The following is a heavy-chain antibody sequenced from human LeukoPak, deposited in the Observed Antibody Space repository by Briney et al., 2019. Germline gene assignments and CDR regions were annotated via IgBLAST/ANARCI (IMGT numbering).Heavy chain of an antibody. D-gene: IGHD3-10*01. V-gene: IGHV3-49*04. CDR1: GFTFGDYA. J-gene: IGHJ4*02. Sequence: GGSLRLSCTASGFTFGDYAMSWVRQAPGKGLEWVGFIRSKAYGGTTEYAASVKGRFTILRDDSKSIAYLQMNSLKTEDTAVYYCTRTQAYYYGSGSFDYWGQGTLVTVSS. CDR2: IRSKAYGGTT. CDR3: TRTQAYYYGSGSFDY.